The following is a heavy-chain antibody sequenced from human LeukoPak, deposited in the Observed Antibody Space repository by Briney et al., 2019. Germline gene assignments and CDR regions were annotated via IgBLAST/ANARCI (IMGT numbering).Heavy chain of an antibody. CDR1: GFTFSSYA. CDR2: ISGSGGST. Sequence: GGSLRLSCAASGFTFSSYAMSWVRQAPGKGLEWVSAISGSGGSTYYADSVKGRFTISRDNSKNTLYLQMNSLRAEDTAVYYCAISGWFGESDTYYYGMDVWGQGTTVTVSS. CDR3: AISGWFGESDTYYYGMDV. J-gene: IGHJ6*02. V-gene: IGHV3-23*01. D-gene: IGHD3-10*01.